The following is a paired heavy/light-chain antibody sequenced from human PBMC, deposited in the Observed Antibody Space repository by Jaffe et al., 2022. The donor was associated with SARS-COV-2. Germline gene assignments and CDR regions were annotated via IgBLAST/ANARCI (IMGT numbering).Light chain of an antibody. V-gene: IGLV3-27*01. CDR1: VLAREY. J-gene: IGLJ1*01. CDR3: YSAADHDEV. Sequence: SYELTQPSSVSVSPGQTARITCSGDVLAREYARWFQQKPGQAPVVVIYRDSERPSGIPERFSGSSSGTTVTLTISGAQIEDEADYYCYSAADHDEVLGKGTKVTVL. CDR2: RDS.
Heavy chain of an antibody. CDR3: YAYYYDTSGYSDFDF. D-gene: IGHD3-22*01. Sequence: EVQLMESGGGLVMPGGSLRLSCAGAGFAFRNAWMTWIRQAPGKGLQWVGRIKSRTDGGTKDYAAAVKGRFTISRDDSENTVSLQMNSLRTEDTAVYYCYAYYYDTSGYSDFDFWGQGTLVTVSS. J-gene: IGHJ4*02. CDR2: IKSRTDGGTK. V-gene: IGHV3-15*01. CDR1: GFAFRNAW.